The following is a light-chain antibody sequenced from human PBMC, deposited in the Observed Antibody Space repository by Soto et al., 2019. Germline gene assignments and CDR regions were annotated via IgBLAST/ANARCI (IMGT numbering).Light chain of an antibody. Sequence: EIVLTQSPATLSLSPGDTATLSCRASQSIINYLAWYQHKPGQAPRLLIFDASNRATGIPARFSGSGSGTDFTLTISSLEPEDFAVYYCQQRSNWPPITFGQGTRLEIK. CDR3: QQRSNWPPIT. CDR2: DAS. CDR1: QSIINY. V-gene: IGKV3-11*01. J-gene: IGKJ5*01.